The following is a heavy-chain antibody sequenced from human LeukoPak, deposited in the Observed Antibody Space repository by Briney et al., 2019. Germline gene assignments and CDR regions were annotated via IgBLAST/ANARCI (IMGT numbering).Heavy chain of an antibody. Sequence: PGGSLRLSCAASEFTFSSFGMHWVRQAPGKGLDWVAVIWYDGSNKYYADSVKGRFTISRDNSKNTLDLQMNSLRAEDTAVYYCARDHYDSSEFDYWGQGTLVTVSS. J-gene: IGHJ4*02. CDR2: IWYDGSNK. CDR1: EFTFSSFG. CDR3: ARDHYDSSEFDY. D-gene: IGHD3-22*01. V-gene: IGHV3-33*01.